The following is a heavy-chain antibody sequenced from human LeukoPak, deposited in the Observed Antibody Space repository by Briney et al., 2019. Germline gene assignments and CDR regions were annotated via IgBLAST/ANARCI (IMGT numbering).Heavy chain of an antibody. CDR2: INHSGST. Sequence: SETLSLTCAVHGGSFSGYYWSWIRQPPGKGLEWIGEINHSGSTNYNPSLKSRVTISVDTSKNQFSLKLSSVTAADTAVYYCARAYSRRGGLNWFDPWGQGTLVTVSS. V-gene: IGHV4-34*01. J-gene: IGHJ5*02. CDR1: GGSFSGYY. D-gene: IGHD2-21*01. CDR3: ARAYSRRGGLNWFDP.